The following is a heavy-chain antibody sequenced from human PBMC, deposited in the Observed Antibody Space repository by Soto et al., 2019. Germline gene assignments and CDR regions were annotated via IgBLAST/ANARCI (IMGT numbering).Heavy chain of an antibody. J-gene: IGHJ4*02. V-gene: IGHV3-30*18. Sequence: GGSLRLSCAASGFIFSSFGIHWIRQAPGKGLERVAVVSYDGNTQYYGDSVRGRFTISRDNSKNTVHLQMNSLRAEDTAVYLCANDLLGENEDWGQGTLVIVSS. CDR1: GFIFSSFG. D-gene: IGHD2-15*01. CDR2: VSYDGNTQ. CDR3: ANDLLGENED.